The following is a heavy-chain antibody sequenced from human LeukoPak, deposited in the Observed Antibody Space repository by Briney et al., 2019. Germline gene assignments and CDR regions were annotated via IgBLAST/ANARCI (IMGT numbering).Heavy chain of an antibody. Sequence: SETLSLTCTVSGGSISSGGYYWSWIRQHPGKGLEWIGYIYYSGSTYYNPSLKSRVTISVDTSKNQFSLKLSSVTAADTAVYYCARDPGGLDAFDIWGQGTMVTVPS. D-gene: IGHD3-10*01. CDR3: ARDPGGLDAFDI. CDR2: IYYSGST. CDR1: GGSISSGGYY. J-gene: IGHJ3*02. V-gene: IGHV4-31*03.